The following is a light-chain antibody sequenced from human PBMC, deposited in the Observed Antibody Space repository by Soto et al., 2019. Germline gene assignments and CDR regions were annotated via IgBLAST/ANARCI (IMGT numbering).Light chain of an antibody. CDR2: GTS. Sequence: EIVLTQSPGTLSLSPGERATLSCRASQSVSSSYLAWYQQKPGQAPRLLIYGTSSRAPGIPDRFSGSGSGTDFTLTISRLEPEDFAVYYCQYFDRSPLWTFGQGTKVDIK. CDR1: QSVSSSY. J-gene: IGKJ1*01. V-gene: IGKV3-20*01. CDR3: QYFDRSPLWT.